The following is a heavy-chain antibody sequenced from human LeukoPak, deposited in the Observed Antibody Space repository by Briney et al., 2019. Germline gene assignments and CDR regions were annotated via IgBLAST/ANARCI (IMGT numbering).Heavy chain of an antibody. V-gene: IGHV3-30*02. D-gene: IGHD5-18*01. J-gene: IGHJ6*03. CDR2: IGYDGSNK. Sequence: GGSLRLSCVASGFTFSSYGIHWVRQAPGKGLEWVAFIGYDGSNKYYRDSVKGRFTISRDNSKNTLYLQMNSLRAEDTALYYCARDPGGYSFGGYYYMDVWGKGTTVTVSS. CDR3: ARDPGGYSFGGYYYMDV. CDR1: GFTFSSYG.